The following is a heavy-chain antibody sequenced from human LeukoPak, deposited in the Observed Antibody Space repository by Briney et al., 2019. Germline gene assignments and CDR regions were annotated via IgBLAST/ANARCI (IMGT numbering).Heavy chain of an antibody. CDR3: AKDSEYSSSSEYYYYMDV. V-gene: IGHV3-30*02. CDR1: GFTFSSYG. D-gene: IGHD6-6*01. CDR2: IRYDGSNK. Sequence: GGSLRLSCAASGFTFSSYGMHWVRQAPGKGLEWVAFIRYDGSNKYYADSVKGRFTISRDNSKNTLYLQMNSLRAEDTAVYYCAKDSEYSSSSEYYYYMDVWGKGTTVTVSS. J-gene: IGHJ6*03.